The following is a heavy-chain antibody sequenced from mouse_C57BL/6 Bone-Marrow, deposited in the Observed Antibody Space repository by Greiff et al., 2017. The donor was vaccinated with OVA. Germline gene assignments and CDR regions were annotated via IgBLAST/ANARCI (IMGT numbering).Heavy chain of an antibody. CDR1: GFSLTSYG. D-gene: IGHD2-4*01. V-gene: IGHV2-9*01. CDR2: LWGGGST. CDR3: AKHGDYDDGWYYFDY. J-gene: IGHJ2*01. Sequence: VQLKESGPGLVAPSQSLSITCTVSGFSLTSYGVNWVRQPPGKGLEWLGVLWGGGSTHYNSDLMSRLSISKDNSNSQVFLQMNSLQTDDTAMYYCAKHGDYDDGWYYFDYWGKGTTLSVSS.